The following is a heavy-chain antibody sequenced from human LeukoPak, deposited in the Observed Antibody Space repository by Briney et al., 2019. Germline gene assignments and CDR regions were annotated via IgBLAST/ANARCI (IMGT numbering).Heavy chain of an antibody. CDR2: INHSGST. D-gene: IGHD2-2*01. CDR1: GGSFSGYY. V-gene: IGHV4-34*01. CDR3: ARDYIVVVPAAEGAFDI. J-gene: IGHJ3*02. Sequence: PSETLSLTCAVYGGSFSGYYWSWIRQPPGKGLEWIGEINHSGSTNYNPSLKSRVTISVDTSKNQFSLKLSSVTAADTAVYYCARDYIVVVPAAEGAFDIWGQGTMVTVSS.